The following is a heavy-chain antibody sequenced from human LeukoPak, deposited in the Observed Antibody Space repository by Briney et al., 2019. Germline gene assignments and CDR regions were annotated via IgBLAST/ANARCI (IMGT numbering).Heavy chain of an antibody. J-gene: IGHJ4*02. V-gene: IGHV4-34*01. CDR3: ARGLETQTTVVTPGGFDY. CDR2: INHSGST. D-gene: IGHD4-23*01. Sequence: PSETLSLTCAVYGGSFSGYYWSWIRQPPGKGLEWIGEINHSGSTNYNPSLKSRVTISVDTSKDQFSLKLSSVTAADTAVYYCARGLETQTTVVTPGGFDYWGQGTLVTVSS. CDR1: GGSFSGYY.